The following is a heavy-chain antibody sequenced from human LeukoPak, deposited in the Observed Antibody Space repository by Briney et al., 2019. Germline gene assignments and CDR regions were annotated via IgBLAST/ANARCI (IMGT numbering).Heavy chain of an antibody. Sequence: ASVKVSCKASGYTFTGYYMHWVRQAPGQGLEWMGWINPNSGGTNYAQKLQGRVTMTTDTSTSTAYMELRSLRSDDTAVYYCARVPVGSSWSDYWGQGTLVTVSS. CDR1: GYTFTGYY. V-gene: IGHV1-2*02. J-gene: IGHJ4*02. D-gene: IGHD6-13*01. CDR3: ARVPVGSSWSDY. CDR2: INPNSGGT.